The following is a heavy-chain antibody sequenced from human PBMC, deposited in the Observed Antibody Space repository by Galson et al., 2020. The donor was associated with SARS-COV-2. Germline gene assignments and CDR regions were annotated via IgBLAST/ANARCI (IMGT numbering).Heavy chain of an antibody. Sequence: GESLKISCAASGFSVSDYFVSWVRQAPGKGLEWVSIIASSGYTFYADSAKGRFTISRDNSKNTLYLQMNNLRAEDTAFYYCARHGVHTSGKYYCDYWGQGTLVTVAS. CDR1: GFSVSDYF. V-gene: IGHV3-53*01. J-gene: IGHJ4*01. CDR2: IASSGYT. CDR3: ARHGVHTSGKYYCDY. D-gene: IGHD1-26*01.